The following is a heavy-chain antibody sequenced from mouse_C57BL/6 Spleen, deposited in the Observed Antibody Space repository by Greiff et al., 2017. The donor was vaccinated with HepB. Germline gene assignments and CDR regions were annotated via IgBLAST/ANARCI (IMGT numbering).Heavy chain of an antibody. V-gene: IGHV14-4*01. D-gene: IGHD1-1*01. J-gene: IGHJ2*01. Sequence: DVQLQESGAELVRPGASVKLSCTASGFNIKDDYMHWVKQRPEQGLEWIGWIDPENGDTEYASKFQGKATITADTSSNTAYLQLSSLTSEDTAVYYCTTASFITTVVGGGYWGQGTTLTVSS. CDR3: TTASFITTVVGGGY. CDR2: IDPENGDT. CDR1: GFNIKDDY.